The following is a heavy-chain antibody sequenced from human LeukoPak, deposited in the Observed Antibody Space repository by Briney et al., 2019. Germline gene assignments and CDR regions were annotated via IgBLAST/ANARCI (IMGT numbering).Heavy chain of an antibody. Sequence: GGSLRLSCAASGFTFSTYRMNWVRQAPGKGLEWVSSISSSSSYIYYADSVKGRFTISRDNAKNSLYLQMNSLRAEDTAVYYCARVGNYYGSGSYSFYYYGMDVWGQGTTVTVSS. CDR2: ISSSSSYI. D-gene: IGHD3-10*01. J-gene: IGHJ6*02. V-gene: IGHV3-21*01. CDR3: ARVGNYYGSGSYSFYYYGMDV. CDR1: GFTFSTYR.